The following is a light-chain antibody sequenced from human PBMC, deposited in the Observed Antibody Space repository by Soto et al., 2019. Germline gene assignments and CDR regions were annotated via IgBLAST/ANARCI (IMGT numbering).Light chain of an antibody. J-gene: IGKJ5*01. V-gene: IGKV1-27*01. Sequence: DIQMTQSPSSLSASVGDRVTITCRASQGISNYLAWYQQKPGKVPKLLIYAASTLQSGVPSRFSGSGSGTDFTLTISSLQPEDVATYYCQKYNSALFFGQGTRLEIK. CDR2: AAS. CDR1: QGISNY. CDR3: QKYNSALF.